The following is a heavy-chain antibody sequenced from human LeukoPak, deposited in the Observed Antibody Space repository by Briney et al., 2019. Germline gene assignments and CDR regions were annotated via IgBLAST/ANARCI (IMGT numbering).Heavy chain of an antibody. CDR2: IYYSGST. CDR1: GGSISSYY. CDR3: ARKKAYYYDSSPFDY. J-gene: IGHJ4*02. Sequence: SETLSLTCTVSGGSISSYYRSWIRQPPGKGLEWIGYIYYSGSTNYNPSLKSRVTISVDTSKNQFSLKLSSVTAADTAVYYCARKKAYYYDSSPFDYWGQGTLVTVSS. V-gene: IGHV4-59*01. D-gene: IGHD3-22*01.